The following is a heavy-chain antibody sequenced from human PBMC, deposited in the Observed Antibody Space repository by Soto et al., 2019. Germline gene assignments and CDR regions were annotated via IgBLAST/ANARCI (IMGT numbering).Heavy chain of an antibody. Sequence: GASVKVSCKASGYTFTSYGITWVRQDHGQGLEWMGWISAYNGNTNYAQKLQGRVTMTTDTSTSTAYMELRSLRSDDTAVYYCARGFDYYGSTKFDYWGQGTLVTVSS. D-gene: IGHD3-10*01. J-gene: IGHJ4*02. CDR1: GYTFTSYG. CDR3: ARGFDYYGSTKFDY. V-gene: IGHV1-18*01. CDR2: ISAYNGNT.